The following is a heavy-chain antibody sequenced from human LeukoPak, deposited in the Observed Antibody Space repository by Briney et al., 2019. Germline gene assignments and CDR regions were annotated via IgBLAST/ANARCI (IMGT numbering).Heavy chain of an antibody. CDR2: INPQSGGK. CDR3: ARVQNSGCSSSSCQFDF. V-gene: IGHV1-2*02. Sequence: ASVKVSCKASGYTFTGYYMHWVRQAPGQGLEGMQWINPQSGGKKYAQKFQGRLTMTRDTYISTAYMELSSLISDNTAVYYCARVQNSGCSSSSCQFDFWGQGTLVTVSS. CDR1: GYTFTGYY. J-gene: IGHJ4*02. D-gene: IGHD2-2*01.